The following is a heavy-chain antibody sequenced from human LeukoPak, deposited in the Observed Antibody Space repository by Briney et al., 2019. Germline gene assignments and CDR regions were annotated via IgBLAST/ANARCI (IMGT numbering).Heavy chain of an antibody. D-gene: IGHD2-21*02. CDR2: ISYDGNYR. CDR3: AKDLDCTTYGYYFDY. V-gene: IGHV3-30*18. Sequence: GGSLRLSCAASGFTFSNSGMHWVRQAPGKGLEWVAVISYDGNYRNYADSVKGRFTISRDNYKNTLYLQMNSLRADDTAVYYCAKDLDCTTYGYYFDYWGQGTLVTVSS. J-gene: IGHJ4*02. CDR1: GFTFSNSG.